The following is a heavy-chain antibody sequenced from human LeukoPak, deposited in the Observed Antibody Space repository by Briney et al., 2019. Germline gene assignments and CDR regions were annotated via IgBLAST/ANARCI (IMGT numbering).Heavy chain of an antibody. V-gene: IGHV1-69*13. CDR3: ARAPYYDFWSGYSYFDY. CDR2: IIPIFGTA. Sequence: SVKVSCKASGYTFTSYYMHWVRQAPGQGLEWMGGIIPIFGTANYAQKFQGRVTITADESTSTAYMELSSLRSEDTAVYYCARAPYYDFWSGYSYFDYWGQGTLVTVSS. J-gene: IGHJ4*02. D-gene: IGHD3-3*01. CDR1: GYTFTSYY.